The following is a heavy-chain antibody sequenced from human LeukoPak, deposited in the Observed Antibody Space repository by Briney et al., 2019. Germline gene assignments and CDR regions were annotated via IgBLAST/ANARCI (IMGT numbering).Heavy chain of an antibody. J-gene: IGHJ4*02. D-gene: IGHD3-22*01. CDR3: VKVDT. CDR2: ISSGSSTI. Sequence: GGSLRLSCAASGFTFSSYSMNWVRQAPGKGLEWVSYISSGSSTIYYADSVKGRFTISRDNAKNSLYLQMNSLRAEDTAVYYCVKVDTWGQGTLVTVSS. V-gene: IGHV3-48*01. CDR1: GFTFSSYS.